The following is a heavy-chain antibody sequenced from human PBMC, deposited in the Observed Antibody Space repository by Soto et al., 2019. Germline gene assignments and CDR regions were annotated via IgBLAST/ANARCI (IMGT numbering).Heavy chain of an antibody. V-gene: IGHV5-51*01. Sequence: GESLKISCKGSGYNFSSYWIGWVRQMPGKGLEWMGIIYASDSVTKYNPSFQGQVTISADKSISTAYLQWSSLKPSDTAMYYCAAASRAVKGKYGMDVWGQGTTVTVSS. CDR3: AAASRAVKGKYGMDV. J-gene: IGHJ6*02. D-gene: IGHD3-10*01. CDR1: GYNFSSYW. CDR2: IYASDSVT.